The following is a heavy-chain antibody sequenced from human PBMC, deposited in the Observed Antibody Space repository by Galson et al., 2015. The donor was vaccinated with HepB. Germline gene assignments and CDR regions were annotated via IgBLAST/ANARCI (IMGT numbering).Heavy chain of an antibody. J-gene: IGHJ6*02. CDR3: ARRGNGYKGAMDV. V-gene: IGHV3-21*01. D-gene: IGHD5-24*01. CDR1: GFTFNTYS. CDR2: ISTGSTYI. Sequence: SLRLSCAASGFTFNTYSMNWVRQAPGKGLEWVSSISTGSTYIYYADSVKGRFAISRGNAKNSLYLQMNSLRAEDTAVYFCARRGNGYKGAMDVWGQGTTVTVSS.